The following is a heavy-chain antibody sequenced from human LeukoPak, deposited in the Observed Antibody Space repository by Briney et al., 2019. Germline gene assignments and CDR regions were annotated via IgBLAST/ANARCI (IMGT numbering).Heavy chain of an antibody. CDR3: TTGLNSSG. J-gene: IGHJ4*02. V-gene: IGHV3-15*01. Sequence: GGSLRLSCAASGVTLRSAWMSWVRQAPGKGLEWVGRIKSKTDGGTTDYAATVKGRFALSKGDSKNALYLQMNSLKAEDTAVYCCTTGLNSSGWGQGSLVTVSS. D-gene: IGHD6-19*01. CDR1: GVTLRSAW. CDR2: IKSKTDGGTT.